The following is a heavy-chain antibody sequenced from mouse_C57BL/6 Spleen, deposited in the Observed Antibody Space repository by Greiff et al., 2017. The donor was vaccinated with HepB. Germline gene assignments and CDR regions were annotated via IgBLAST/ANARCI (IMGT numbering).Heavy chain of an antibody. V-gene: IGHV5-9-1*02. CDR1: GFTFSSYA. Sequence: EVQLQESGEGLVKPGGSLKLSCAASGFTFSSYAMSWVRQTPEKRLEWVAYISSGGDYIYYADTVKGRFTISRDNARNTLYLQMSSLKSEDTAMYYCTREGYDGYLYYYAMDYWGQGTSVTVSS. D-gene: IGHD2-3*01. CDR2: ISSGGDYI. CDR3: TREGYDGYLYYYAMDY. J-gene: IGHJ4*01.